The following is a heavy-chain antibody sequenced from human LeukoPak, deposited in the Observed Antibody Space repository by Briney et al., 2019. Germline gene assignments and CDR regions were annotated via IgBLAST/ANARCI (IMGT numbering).Heavy chain of an antibody. CDR3: ARDTLYGLDAFDI. CDR2: IYYSGST. D-gene: IGHD2/OR15-2a*01. CDR1: GGSISSYY. Sequence: SETLSLTCTVSGGSISSYYWSCIRQLPGKGQEWIGYIYYSGSTNYNPSLKSRVTISVDTSKNQFSLKLSSVTAADTAVYYCARDTLYGLDAFDIWGQRTMVTVSS. J-gene: IGHJ3*02. V-gene: IGHV4-59*01.